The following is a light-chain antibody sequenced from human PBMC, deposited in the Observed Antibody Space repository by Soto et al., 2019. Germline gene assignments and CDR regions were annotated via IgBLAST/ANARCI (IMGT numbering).Light chain of an antibody. CDR3: QQRSNWPIT. Sequence: DIVMTQSPDSLAVSLGERATINCKSSQSVLHSSNTKSCLAWYQQKPGQPPRLLIYWASTRGSGVPDRFSGSGSGTEFTLTISSLQSEDFAVYYCQQRSNWPITFGQGTRLEIK. CDR1: QSVLHSSNTKSC. CDR2: WAS. V-gene: IGKV4-1*01. J-gene: IGKJ5*01.